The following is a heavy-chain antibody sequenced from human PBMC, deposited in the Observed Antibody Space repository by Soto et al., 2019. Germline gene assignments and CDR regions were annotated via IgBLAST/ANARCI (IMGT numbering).Heavy chain of an antibody. CDR1: GGTFSSYA. D-gene: IGHD2-15*01. V-gene: IGHV1-69*06. Sequence: QVQLVQSGAEVKKPGSSVKVSCKASGGTFSSYAISWVRQAPGQGREWMGGIIPIFGTANYAQKFQGRVTITADKSTSSAYMELSSLRAEDTAVYYCASKTGYCSGGRCYKVYYYGMDVWGQGPTVTGSS. CDR3: ASKTGYCSGGRCYKVYYYGMDV. J-gene: IGHJ6*02. CDR2: IIPIFGTA.